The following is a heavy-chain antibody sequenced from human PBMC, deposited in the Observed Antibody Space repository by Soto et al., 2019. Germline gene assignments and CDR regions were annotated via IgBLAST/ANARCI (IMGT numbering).Heavy chain of an antibody. CDR1: GFTFSSYA. CDR3: AKAGRMRIAADGTDWIHT. Sequence: GGSLRLSCAASGFTFSSYAMSWVRQAPGKGLEWVSAISGSGGSTYYADSVKGRFTISRDNSKNTLYLQMNSLRAEDKEVYYCAKAGRMRIAADGTDWIHTWGKATRATVS. D-gene: IGHD6-13*01. V-gene: IGHV3-23*01. CDR2: ISGSGGST. J-gene: IGHJ6*03.